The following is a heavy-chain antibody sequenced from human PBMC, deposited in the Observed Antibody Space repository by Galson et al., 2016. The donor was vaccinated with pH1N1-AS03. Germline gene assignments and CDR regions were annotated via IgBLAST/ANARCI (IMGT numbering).Heavy chain of an antibody. D-gene: IGHD6-6*01. V-gene: IGHV3-23*01. CDR1: GFTFSNFA. CDR2: INDRGNAP. Sequence: SLRLSCAASGFTFSNFAMSWVRQAPEKGLEWVSAINDRGNAPYYADSVTGRFVISRDNFKDTLFLQMDSLRAEDTALYYCAKGEAGRPHGLYDPWGQGTLVTVSS. J-gene: IGHJ5*02. CDR3: AKGEAGRPHGLYDP.